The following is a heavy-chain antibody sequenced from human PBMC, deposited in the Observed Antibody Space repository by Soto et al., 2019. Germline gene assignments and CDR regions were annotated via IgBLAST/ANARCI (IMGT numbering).Heavy chain of an antibody. Sequence: GGSLRLSCAASGFTFNTYSMNWVRQAPGKGLEWVSYISSGGSTIYYADSVKGRFTISRDNAKNSLYLQINSLRAEDTAVYHCARLSCTGGACLYDYWGQGTLVTVSS. CDR1: GFTFNTYS. CDR2: ISSGGSTI. J-gene: IGHJ4*02. CDR3: ARLSCTGGACLYDY. D-gene: IGHD2-8*02. V-gene: IGHV3-48*01.